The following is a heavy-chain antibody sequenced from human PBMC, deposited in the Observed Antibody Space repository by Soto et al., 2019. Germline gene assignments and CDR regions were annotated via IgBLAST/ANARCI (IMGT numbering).Heavy chain of an antibody. J-gene: IGHJ4*02. V-gene: IGHV4-30-4*01. CDR2: IYDGGTT. CDR3: ARGPSGDKVDY. D-gene: IGHD7-27*01. CDR1: GGSISSAAYG. Sequence: SETLSLTCTVSGGSISSAAYGWSWIRQSPDKGLEWIGHIYDGGTTYSSPSLKGRVTISADTSETQFSLKLNSVSAADTAVYYCARGPSGDKVDYWGQGIQVTVSS.